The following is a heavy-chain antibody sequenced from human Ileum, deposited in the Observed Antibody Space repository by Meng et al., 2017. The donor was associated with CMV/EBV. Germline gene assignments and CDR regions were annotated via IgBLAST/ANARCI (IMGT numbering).Heavy chain of an antibody. J-gene: IGHJ4*02. D-gene: IGHD3-10*01. CDR1: RGSINYNS. CDR3: ARWSGSESYPSADY. Sequence: GSLRLSCTVSRGSINYNSWSWIRQSARKGLEWIGSVSYSGSTNYNPSLKSRVSISMDTSENQFSLKVTSVTAGDTAVYYCARWSGSESYPSADYWGQGKLVTVSS. CDR2: VSYSGST. V-gene: IGHV4-59*01.